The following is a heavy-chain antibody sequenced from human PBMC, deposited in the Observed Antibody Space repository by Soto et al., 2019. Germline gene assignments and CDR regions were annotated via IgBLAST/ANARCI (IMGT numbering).Heavy chain of an antibody. CDR3: ARVTIFGVALYNWFDP. CDR2: IIPIFGTA. V-gene: IGHV1-69*13. D-gene: IGHD3-3*01. J-gene: IGHJ5*02. Sequence: SVEVSCKASGGTFSSYSISWVRQAPGQGLEWMGGIIPIFGTANYAQKFQGRVTIIADESTSTAYMELSSLRSEDTAVYYCARVTIFGVALYNWFDPWGQGTQVTVSS. CDR1: GGTFSSYS.